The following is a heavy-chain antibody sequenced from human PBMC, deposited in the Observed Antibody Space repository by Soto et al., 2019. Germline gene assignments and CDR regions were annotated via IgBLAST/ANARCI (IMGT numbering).Heavy chain of an antibody. CDR3: AREEYSSSVSSGNYGMDV. V-gene: IGHV4-4*02. CDR2: IYHSGST. J-gene: IGHJ6*02. D-gene: IGHD6-6*01. CDR1: GGAISSSNW. Sequence: SETLSLTCAVSGGAISSSNWWSWVRQPPGKGLEWIGEIYHSGSTNYNPSLKSRVTISVDKSKNQFSLKLRSVTAADTAVYYCAREEYSSSVSSGNYGMDVWGQGTTVTVSS.